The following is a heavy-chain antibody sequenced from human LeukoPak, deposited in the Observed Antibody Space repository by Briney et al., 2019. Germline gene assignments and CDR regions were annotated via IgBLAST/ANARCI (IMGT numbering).Heavy chain of an antibody. Sequence: GGSLRLSCAGSGFTFSSYWMNWLRQAPGKGLEWVANVKQDGSEKYYVDSVKGRFTISRDNAKNSLYLQMNSLRAEDTAVYYCAKEGDYPILTYDSWGQGALVTVSS. CDR2: VKQDGSEK. D-gene: IGHD2-21*01. CDR1: GFTFSSYW. CDR3: AKEGDYPILTYDS. J-gene: IGHJ5*01. V-gene: IGHV3-7*01.